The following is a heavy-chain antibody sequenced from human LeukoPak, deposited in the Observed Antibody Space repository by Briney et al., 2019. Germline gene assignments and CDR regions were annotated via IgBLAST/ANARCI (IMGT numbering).Heavy chain of an antibody. CDR1: GFTFSTYS. J-gene: IGHJ3*02. D-gene: IGHD2-15*01. Sequence: PGGSLRLSCAASGFTFSTYSMHWVRQAPGKGLVYVSAISSNGGSTYHADSVKGRFTISRDNSKNTLYLQMGSLRVEDTAVYYCARDAAVFGGAFDIWGQGTMVTVSS. CDR3: ARDAAVFGGAFDI. V-gene: IGHV3-64*02. CDR2: ISSNGGST.